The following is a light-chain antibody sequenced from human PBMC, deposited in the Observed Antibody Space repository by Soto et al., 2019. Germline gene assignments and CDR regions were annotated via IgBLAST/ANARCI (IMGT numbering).Light chain of an antibody. CDR1: QSVTSTH. V-gene: IGKV3-20*01. CDR3: QQYGSSPWT. Sequence: EIVLTQSPGTLSLSPGDSATLSCRASQSVTSTHLAWYQQKPGQAPRLLIYGASSRATGIPDRFSGSGSGTGFTLTISRLEPEDLAVYYCQQYGSSPWTFGQGTKVEIK. J-gene: IGKJ1*01. CDR2: GAS.